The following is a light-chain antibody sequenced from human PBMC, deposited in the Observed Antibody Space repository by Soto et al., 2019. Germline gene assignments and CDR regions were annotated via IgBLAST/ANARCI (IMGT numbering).Light chain of an antibody. CDR1: QSVRSL. Sequence: EIVLTQSPATLSLSPGERATLSCRASQSVRSLLAWYQQKPGQAPRLLIYDASNRATGIPARFSGSGSVTDFTLTISGLEAEDFAVYYCQQRSSCPLTFGGGTEVQFK. CDR2: DAS. J-gene: IGKJ4*02. V-gene: IGKV3-11*01. CDR3: QQRSSCPLT.